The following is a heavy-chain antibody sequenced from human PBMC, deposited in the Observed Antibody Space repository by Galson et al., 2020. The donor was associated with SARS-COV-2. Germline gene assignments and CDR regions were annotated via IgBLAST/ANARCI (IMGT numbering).Heavy chain of an antibody. CDR3: ARAVGTAVFYYWYFDL. J-gene: IGHJ2*01. D-gene: IGHD1-26*01. V-gene: IGHV3-21*01. CDR1: DFTFNKYT. CDR2: MSSSGSQI. Sequence: GGSLRLSCATSDFTFNKYTMNWIRQAPGKGPEWLASMSSSGSQIFYAASVRGRFTISRDDARNSLDLKMNSLSAEDTAVYYCARAVGTAVFYYWYFDLWGRGTRVTVSS.